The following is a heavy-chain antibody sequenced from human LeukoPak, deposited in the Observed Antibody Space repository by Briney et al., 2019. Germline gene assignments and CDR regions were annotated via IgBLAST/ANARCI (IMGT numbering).Heavy chain of an antibody. CDR2: IWYDGSNK. V-gene: IGHV3-33*01. CDR3: ARDRYSSSWYLDY. Sequence: GGSLRLSCAASGFTFSSYGMHWVRQAPGKGLEWVAVIWYDGSNKYYADSVKGRFTISRDNSKNTLYLQMNSLRAEDTAVYYCARDRYSSSWYLDYWGQGTQVTVSS. J-gene: IGHJ4*02. CDR1: GFTFSSYG. D-gene: IGHD6-13*01.